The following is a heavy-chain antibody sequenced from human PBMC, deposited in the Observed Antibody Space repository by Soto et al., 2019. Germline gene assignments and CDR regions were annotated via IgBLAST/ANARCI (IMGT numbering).Heavy chain of an antibody. D-gene: IGHD2-8*01. V-gene: IGHV3-15*01. CDR3: HTPHGRNAFDI. Sequence: GGSLRLSCAPSGFAFTNAWMAWVRPAPGKGLEWVGRIKAIGDGGTTNYAAPVKGRFTVSRDDSENTLYLQMNSLRVEDTGIYYCHTPHGRNAFDIWGQGTVVTVSS. J-gene: IGHJ3*02. CDR2: IKAIGDGGTT. CDR1: GFAFTNAW.